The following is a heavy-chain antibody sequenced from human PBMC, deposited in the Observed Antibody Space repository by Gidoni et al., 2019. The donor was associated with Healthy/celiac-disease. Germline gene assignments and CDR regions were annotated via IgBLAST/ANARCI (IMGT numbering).Heavy chain of an antibody. CDR3: ARTHNQYDSSGYDLDY. CDR2: IDWDDDK. D-gene: IGHD3-22*01. CDR1: GFSLSTSGMC. J-gene: IGHJ4*02. V-gene: IGHV2-70*01. Sequence: QVTLRESGPALVKPTQTLTLTCTFSGFSLSTSGMCVSWIRQPPGKALELLALIDWDDDKYYSTSLKTRLTISKDTSKNQVVLTMTNMDPVDTATYYCARTHNQYDSSGYDLDYWGQGTLVTVSS.